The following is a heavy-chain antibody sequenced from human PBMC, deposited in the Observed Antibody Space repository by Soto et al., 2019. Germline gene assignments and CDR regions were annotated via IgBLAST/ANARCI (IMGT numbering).Heavy chain of an antibody. D-gene: IGHD2-2*01. V-gene: IGHV4-39*01. CDR1: GGSISSSSYY. J-gene: IGHJ6*02. CDR2: IYYSGST. CDR3: ARHSRYCSSTSCYAAYYYGMDV. Sequence: SETLSLTCTVSGGSISSSSYYWGWIRQPPGKGLEWIGSIYYSGSTYYNPSLKSRVTISVDTSKNQFSLKLSSVTAADTAVYYCARHSRYCSSTSCYAAYYYGMDVWGQGTTVTVSS.